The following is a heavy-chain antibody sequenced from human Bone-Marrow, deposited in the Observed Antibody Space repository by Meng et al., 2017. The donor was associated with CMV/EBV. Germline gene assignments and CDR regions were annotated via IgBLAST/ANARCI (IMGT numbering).Heavy chain of an antibody. CDR3: TTVVVPAANFDY. CDR1: GFTFSNAW. V-gene: IGHV3-15*01. Sequence: GESLKISCAASGFTFSNAWMSWVRQAPGKGLEWVGRIKSKTDGGTTDYAAPVKGRFTISRDDSKNTPYLQMNSLKTEDTAVYYCTTVVVPAANFDYWGQGTLVTVSS. D-gene: IGHD2-2*01. CDR2: IKSKTDGGTT. J-gene: IGHJ4*02.